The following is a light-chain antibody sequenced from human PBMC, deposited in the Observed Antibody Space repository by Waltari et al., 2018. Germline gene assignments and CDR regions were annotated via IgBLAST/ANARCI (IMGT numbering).Light chain of an antibody. CDR1: SSDVGSHNL. J-gene: IGLJ2*01. CDR3: CSYAGGTASIL. V-gene: IGLV2-23*01. CDR2: EDT. Sequence: QSALTQPASVSGSPGQSITISCTGTSSDVGSHNLVSWYQHHPGKAPKLMMYEDTKRPSGVSNRFSGSKSGNTASLTISGLQAEDEADYYCCSYAGGTASILLGGGTKLTVL.